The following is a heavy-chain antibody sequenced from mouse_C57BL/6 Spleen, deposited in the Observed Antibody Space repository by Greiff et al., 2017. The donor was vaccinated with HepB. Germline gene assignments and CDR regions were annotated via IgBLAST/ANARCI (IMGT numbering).Heavy chain of an antibody. CDR1: GYTFTSYW. J-gene: IGHJ1*03. D-gene: IGHD1-1*01. Sequence: QVQLQQPGAELVRPGSSVKLSCKASGYTFTSYWMDWVKQRPGQGLEWIGNIYPSDSETHYNQKFKDKDTLTVDKSSSTAYMQLSSLTSEDSAVYYCARRYYGSSTLYWYFDVWGTGTTVTVSS. CDR3: ARRYYGSSTLYWYFDV. V-gene: IGHV1-61*01. CDR2: IYPSDSET.